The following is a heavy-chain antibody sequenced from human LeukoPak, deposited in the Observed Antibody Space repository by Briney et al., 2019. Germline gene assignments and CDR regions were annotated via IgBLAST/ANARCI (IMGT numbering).Heavy chain of an antibody. J-gene: IGHJ4*02. Sequence: PGGSLRLSCAASGFGFRSDGMHWVRQAPGKGREWVAVIWVDGNNKYYADSVKGRFTISRDNSKNTLYLQMNSLRAEDTAVYYCARVRLQQLLGDYWGQGTLVTVSS. V-gene: IGHV3-33*01. D-gene: IGHD6-13*01. CDR2: IWVDGNNK. CDR1: GFGFRSDG. CDR3: ARVRLQQLLGDY.